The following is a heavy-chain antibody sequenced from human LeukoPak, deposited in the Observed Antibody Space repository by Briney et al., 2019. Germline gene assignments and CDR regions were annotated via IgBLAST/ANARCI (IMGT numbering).Heavy chain of an antibody. CDR1: GFTFSRYS. J-gene: IGHJ4*02. V-gene: IGHV3-48*02. CDR3: ARVTTAAGDY. D-gene: IGHD6-13*01. CDR2: ISSSISTI. Sequence: GGSLRLSCAAPGFTFSRYSMNWVRQAAGQGLEWVSYISSSISTIYYADSVKRRFTISRDNAKNSLYLQMNSLRDEDTAVYYCARVTTAAGDYWGQGTLVTVSS.